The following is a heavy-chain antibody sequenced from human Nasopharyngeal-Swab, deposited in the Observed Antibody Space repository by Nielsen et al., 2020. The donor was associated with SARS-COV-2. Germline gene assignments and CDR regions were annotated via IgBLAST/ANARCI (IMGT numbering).Heavy chain of an antibody. V-gene: IGHV3-11*04. CDR1: GFTFSDYY. CDR3: ARDLKWVPTSLYYYYGMDV. CDR2: ISSSGSTI. D-gene: IGHD4/OR15-4a*01. J-gene: IGHJ6*02. Sequence: GESLKISCAASGFTFSDYYMSWIRQAPGKGLEWVSYISSSGSTIYYADSVKGRFTISRDNAKTTLYLQMNSLRDEDTAVYYCARDLKWVPTSLYYYYGMDVWGQGTTVTVSS.